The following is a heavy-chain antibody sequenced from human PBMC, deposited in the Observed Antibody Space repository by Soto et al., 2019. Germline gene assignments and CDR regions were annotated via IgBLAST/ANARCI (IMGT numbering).Heavy chain of an antibody. J-gene: IGHJ6*02. D-gene: IGHD3-3*01. CDR1: GFTFSPYA. V-gene: IGHV3-43*01. CDR3: ARETLSFGSALDV. Sequence: GGSLRLSCAASGFTFSPYAMTWVRQAPGKGLEWVSLITWNGGNTYYADSVKGRFTISRDGATESVSLQMTSLKREDTGLYYCARETLSFGSALDVWGQGTMVTVSS. CDR2: ITWNGGNT.